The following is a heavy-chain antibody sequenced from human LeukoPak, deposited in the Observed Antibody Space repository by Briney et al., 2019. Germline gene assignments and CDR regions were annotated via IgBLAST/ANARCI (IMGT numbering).Heavy chain of an antibody. Sequence: GGSLRLSCAASGFTFSSYEMNWVRQAPGKGLEWVSCISSTSSYKYYADSVKGRFTISRDNAKNSLYLQLNSLRAEDTALYYCVRPRSPASNDGGYWGQGTLVTVSS. D-gene: IGHD1-1*01. CDR2: ISSTSSYK. V-gene: IGHV3-21*01. CDR3: VRPRSPASNDGGY. J-gene: IGHJ4*02. CDR1: GFTFSSYE.